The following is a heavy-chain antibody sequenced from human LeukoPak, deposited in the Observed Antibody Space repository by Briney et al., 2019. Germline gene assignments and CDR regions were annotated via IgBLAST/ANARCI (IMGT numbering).Heavy chain of an antibody. CDR2: ISAYNGNT. D-gene: IGHD1-26*01. CDR1: GYTFTSYG. J-gene: IGHJ6*03. V-gene: IGHV1-18*01. Sequence: ASVKVSCKASGYTFTSYGISWVRQAPRQGLEWMGWISAYNGNTNYAQKLQGRVTMTTDTSTSTAYMELRSLRSDDTAVYYCARDYSGSYYYYYYMDVWGKGTTVTVSS. CDR3: ARDYSGSYYYYYYMDV.